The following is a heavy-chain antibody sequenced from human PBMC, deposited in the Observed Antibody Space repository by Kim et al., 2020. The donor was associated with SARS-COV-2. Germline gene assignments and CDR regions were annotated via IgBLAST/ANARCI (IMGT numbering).Heavy chain of an antibody. D-gene: IGHD6-19*01. V-gene: IGHV3-30*18. CDR3: AKEEGSGYSSGCTYYYYGIDV. CDR2: ISYDGSNK. J-gene: IGHJ6*02. CDR1: GFTFSSYG. Sequence: GGSLRLSCAASGFTFSSYGMHWVRQAPGKGLEWVAVISYDGSNKYYADSVKGRFTISRDNSKNTLYLQMNSLRAEDTAVYYCAKEEGSGYSSGCTYYYYGIDVWGQGTTVTVSS.